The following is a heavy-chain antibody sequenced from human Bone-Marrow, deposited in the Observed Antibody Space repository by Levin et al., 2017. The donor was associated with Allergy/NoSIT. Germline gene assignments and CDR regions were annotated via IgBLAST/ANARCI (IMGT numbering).Heavy chain of an antibody. Sequence: ASETLSLTCAVNGGSFNTYYWSWIRQTPGKGLEWIGEIYPIGSSNYNPSLKSRVTMSIDPSKNQLSLELASVTAADTAIYYCARQSRYCSSTSCRFYWFDPWGQGTLVTVSS. CDR2: IYPIGSS. J-gene: IGHJ5*02. V-gene: IGHV4-34*01. CDR1: GGSFNTYY. CDR3: ARQSRYCSSTSCRFYWFDP. D-gene: IGHD2-2*01.